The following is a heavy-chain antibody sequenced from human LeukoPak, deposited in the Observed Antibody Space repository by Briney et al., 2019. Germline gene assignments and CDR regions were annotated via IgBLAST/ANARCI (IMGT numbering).Heavy chain of an antibody. CDR1: GFTFSSYW. J-gene: IGHJ6*02. Sequence: PGGSLRLSCAASGFTFSSYWMSWVRQAPGKGLEWVSAISGSGGSTYYADSVKGRFTISRDNSKNTLYLQMNSLRAEDTAVYYCAKSVYSSGYVYYYGMDVWGQGTTVTVPS. D-gene: IGHD3-22*01. CDR2: ISGSGGST. V-gene: IGHV3-23*01. CDR3: AKSVYSSGYVYYYGMDV.